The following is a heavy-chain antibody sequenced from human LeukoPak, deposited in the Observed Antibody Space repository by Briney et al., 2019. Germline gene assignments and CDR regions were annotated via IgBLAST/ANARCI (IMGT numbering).Heavy chain of an antibody. Sequence: GGSLRLSCAASGFTFSSYAMSWVRQAPGKGLEWVSAISGSGGSTYYADSVKGQFTISRDNSKNTLYLQMNSLRAEDTAVYYCAKDRLRSRAAADYGPNWFDPWGQGTLVTVSS. CDR2: ISGSGGST. D-gene: IGHD4/OR15-4a*01. J-gene: IGHJ5*02. V-gene: IGHV3-23*01. CDR3: AKDRLRSRAAADYGPNWFDP. CDR1: GFTFSSYA.